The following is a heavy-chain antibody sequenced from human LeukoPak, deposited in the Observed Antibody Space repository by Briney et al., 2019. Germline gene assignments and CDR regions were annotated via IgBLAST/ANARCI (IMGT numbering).Heavy chain of an antibody. CDR2: IKQDGSVI. Sequence: GGPLRLSCAASGFSFSTHWMSWFRQAPGKGLEWVALIKQDGSVIHYVASVKGRFTISRDNAKNSLSLQMNSLRADDTAVYYCAGDEGWTFDIWGQGTKVTVSS. V-gene: IGHV3-7*01. J-gene: IGHJ3*02. D-gene: IGHD5-24*01. CDR1: GFSFSTHW. CDR3: AGDEGWTFDI.